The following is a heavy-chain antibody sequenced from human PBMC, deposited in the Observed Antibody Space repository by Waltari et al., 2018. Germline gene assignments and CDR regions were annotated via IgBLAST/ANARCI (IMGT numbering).Heavy chain of an antibody. D-gene: IGHD2-21*02. CDR1: GYTFTSYA. Sequence: QVQLVQSGAEVKKPGASVKVSCKASGYTFTSYAMHWVRQAPGQRLEWMGWINAGNGNTKYSQKFQGRVTITRDTSASTADMELSSLGSEDTAVYYCASRGGTVTANGGAFDIWGQGTMVTVSS. J-gene: IGHJ3*02. CDR3: ASRGGTVTANGGAFDI. CDR2: INAGNGNT. V-gene: IGHV1-3*01.